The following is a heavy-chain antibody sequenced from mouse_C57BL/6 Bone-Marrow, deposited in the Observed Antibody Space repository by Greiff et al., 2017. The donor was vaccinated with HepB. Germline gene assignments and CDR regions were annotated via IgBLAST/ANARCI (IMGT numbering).Heavy chain of an antibody. D-gene: IGHD2-3*01. J-gene: IGHJ3*01. CDR2: IYPRSGNT. CDR3: ARPDGPSFAY. Sequence: QVQLKQSGAELARPGASVKLSCKASGYTFTSYGISWVKQRTGQGLEWIGEIYPRSGNTYYNEKFKGKATLTADKSSSTEYMELRSLTSEDSAVYFCARPDGPSFAYWGQGTLVTVSA. CDR1: GYTFTSYG. V-gene: IGHV1-81*01.